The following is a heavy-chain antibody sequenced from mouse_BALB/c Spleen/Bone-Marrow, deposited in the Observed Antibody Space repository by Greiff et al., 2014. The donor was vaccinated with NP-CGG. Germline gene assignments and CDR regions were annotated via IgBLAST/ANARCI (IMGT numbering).Heavy chain of an antibody. CDR3: AREVRRNYAMDY. V-gene: IGHV1-54*03. J-gene: IGHJ4*01. D-gene: IGHD2-14*01. Sequence: VNLVESGAELVRPGTSVKVSCKASGYAFTNYLIEWVKQRPGQGLEWIGVINPGSGGTNYNEKFKGKATLTADKSSSTAYMQLSSLTSDDSAVYFCAREVRRNYAMDYWGQGTSVTVSS. CDR2: INPGSGGT. CDR1: GYAFTNYL.